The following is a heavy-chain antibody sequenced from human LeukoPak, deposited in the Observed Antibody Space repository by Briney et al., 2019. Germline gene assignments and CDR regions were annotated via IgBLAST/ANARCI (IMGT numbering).Heavy chain of an antibody. CDR1: GFTFSTYT. J-gene: IGHJ4*02. V-gene: IGHV3-21*06. Sequence: PGGSLRLSCAASGFTFSTYTLTWVRQAPGKGLEWVSSVDSSSSYIHYADSVRGRFSISRDNAKNSMYLDMNSLRVEDTAVYYCAREGAKRGYSGYDAMYWGQGALVIVSS. CDR2: VDSSSSYI. D-gene: IGHD5-12*01. CDR3: AREGAKRGYSGYDAMY.